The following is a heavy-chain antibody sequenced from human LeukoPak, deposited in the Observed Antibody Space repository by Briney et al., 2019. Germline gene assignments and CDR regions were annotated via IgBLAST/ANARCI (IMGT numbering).Heavy chain of an antibody. J-gene: IGHJ4*02. V-gene: IGHV3-23*01. D-gene: IGHD5-18*01. Sequence: PGGSLRLSCAASGFTFNSYAMSWVRQAPGKGLEWVSAISGSGGSTYYADSVKGRFTISRDNSKNTLYLQMNSLRAEDTAVYYCAKDFNSGYSYGSVDYWGQGTLVTVSS. CDR1: GFTFNSYA. CDR2: ISGSGGST. CDR3: AKDFNSGYSYGSVDY.